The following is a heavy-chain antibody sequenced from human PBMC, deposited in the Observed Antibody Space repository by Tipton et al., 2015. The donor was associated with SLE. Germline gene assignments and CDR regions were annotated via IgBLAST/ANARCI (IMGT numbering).Heavy chain of an antibody. Sequence: TLSLTCAVYGGSFSGYYWSWIRQPPGKGLEWIGEINHSGSTNYNPSLKSRVTISVDTSKNQFSLKLSSVTAADAAIYYCAREVHFFDYWGQGTLVTVSS. CDR2: INHSGST. J-gene: IGHJ4*02. CDR1: GGSFSGYY. V-gene: IGHV4-34*01. CDR3: AREVHFFDY.